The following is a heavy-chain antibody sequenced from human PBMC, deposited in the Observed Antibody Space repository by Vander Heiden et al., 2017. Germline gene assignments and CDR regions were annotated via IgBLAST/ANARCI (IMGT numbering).Heavy chain of an antibody. CDR3: ARRRCSSTSCFFDY. D-gene: IGHD2-2*01. J-gene: IGHJ4*02. V-gene: IGHV3-7*01. CDR2: IKQDGSEK. CDR1: GFTFSNYW. Sequence: DVQLVESEGGLVQPGGAMRLSCASSGFTFSNYWRSWVRQAPGKGLEWVANIKQDGSEKYYVDSVKGRFTISRDNAKNSLYLQMNSLRAEDTAVYYCARRRCSSTSCFFDYWGQGTLVTVSS.